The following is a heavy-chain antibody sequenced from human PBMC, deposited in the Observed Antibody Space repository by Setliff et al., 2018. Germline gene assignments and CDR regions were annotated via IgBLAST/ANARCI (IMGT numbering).Heavy chain of an antibody. J-gene: IGHJ6*03. CDR1: GGSISSGNYY. CDR3: ARHKSNGSGSYPSLYMDV. V-gene: IGHV4-39*01. Sequence: ETLSLTCRASGGSISSGNYYWGLIRQPPGKGLEWVATIYYSGSTYSNPSLKSRLIISVDAPDNQFSVKLSSVTAADTAVYYCARHKSNGSGSYPSLYMDVWGKGIMVTVSS. D-gene: IGHD3-10*01. CDR2: IYYSGST.